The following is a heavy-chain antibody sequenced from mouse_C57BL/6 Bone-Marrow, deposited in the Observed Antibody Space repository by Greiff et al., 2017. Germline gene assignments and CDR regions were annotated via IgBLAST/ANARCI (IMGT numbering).Heavy chain of an antibody. Sequence: VQLQQSGAELARPGASVKLSCKASGYTFTSYGISWVKQRTGQGLEWIGEIYPRSGNTYYNEQFKGKATLTADKSSSTAYMELRSLTSEDSAVYFCARGDDSSWFAYWGQGTLVTVSA. V-gene: IGHV1-81*01. CDR1: GYTFTSYG. CDR3: ARGDDSSWFAY. CDR2: IYPRSGNT. J-gene: IGHJ3*01. D-gene: IGHD2-12*01.